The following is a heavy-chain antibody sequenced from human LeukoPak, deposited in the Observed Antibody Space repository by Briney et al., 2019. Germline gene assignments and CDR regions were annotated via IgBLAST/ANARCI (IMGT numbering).Heavy chain of an antibody. J-gene: IGHJ4*02. CDR1: GFTVSSNY. CDR3: AKAGKDFWSGSIVYYYDY. Sequence: PGGSLRLSCAASGFTVSSNYMSWVRQAPGKGLEWVSVISGSGGSTYYGDSVKGRFTISRDNSKNTLYLQMNSLRAEDTAVYYCAKAGKDFWSGSIVYYYDYWGQGTLVTVSS. CDR2: ISGSGGST. V-gene: IGHV3-23*01. D-gene: IGHD3-3*01.